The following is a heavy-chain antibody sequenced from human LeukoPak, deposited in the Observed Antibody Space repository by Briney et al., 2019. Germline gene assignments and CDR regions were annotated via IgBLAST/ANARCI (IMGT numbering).Heavy chain of an antibody. CDR2: ISDSGDNT. CDR1: GFTFSGYA. CDR3: TRDVASSTYHFESSGLLDY. J-gene: IGHJ4*02. V-gene: IGHV3-23*01. D-gene: IGHD3-22*01. Sequence: PGGSLRLSCAASGFTFSGYAMSWVRQAPGKGLEWVSGISDSGDNTYYADSVKGRFTISRDNAEKSLYLQMDSLRGEDTAVYYCTRDVASSTYHFESSGLLDYWGQGTLVTVSS.